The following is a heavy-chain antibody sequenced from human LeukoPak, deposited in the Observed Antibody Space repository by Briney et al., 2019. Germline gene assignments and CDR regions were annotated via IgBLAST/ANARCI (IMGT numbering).Heavy chain of an antibody. D-gene: IGHD6-19*01. CDR2: ISSASAYR. CDR3: TRGPTLIGVAGTWPLDD. V-gene: IGHV3-21*01. Sequence: GSLSLSCAASCFTFSSYSMHWVRQAPGKGLEWVSPISSASAYRYYADSVKGRFTISRDNAKNSLHLQMNSLRAEDSAVYYCTRGPTLIGVAGTWPLDDWGQGTLVTVSS. CDR1: CFTFSSYS. J-gene: IGHJ4*02.